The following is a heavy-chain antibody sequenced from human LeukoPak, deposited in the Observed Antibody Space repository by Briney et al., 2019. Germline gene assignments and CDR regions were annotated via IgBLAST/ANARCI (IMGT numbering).Heavy chain of an antibody. CDR1: GFSFSTYN. CDR3: ARDPGSGYEEHFDY. D-gene: IGHD5-12*01. J-gene: IGHJ4*02. V-gene: IGHV3-48*04. Sequence: GGSLRLSCAASGFSFSTYNMNWVRQAPGKGPEWVSYISSSGSSIYYADSVKGRFTISRDNAKDSLYLQMNSLRAEDTAVYYCARDPGSGYEEHFDYWGQGTLVTVSS. CDR2: ISSSGSSI.